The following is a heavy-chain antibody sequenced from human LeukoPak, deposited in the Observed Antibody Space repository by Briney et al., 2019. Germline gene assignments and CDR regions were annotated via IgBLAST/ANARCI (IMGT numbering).Heavy chain of an antibody. D-gene: IGHD5-24*01. Sequence: GGSLRLSCAASGFTFSSCGMHWVRQAPGKGLEWVAFIRYDGSNKYYADSVKGRFTISRDNSKNTLYLQMNSLRAEDTAVYYCATNHPSITGRPYYFDYWGQGTLVTVSS. CDR3: ATNHPSITGRPYYFDY. J-gene: IGHJ4*02. CDR1: GFTFSSCG. CDR2: IRYDGSNK. V-gene: IGHV3-30*02.